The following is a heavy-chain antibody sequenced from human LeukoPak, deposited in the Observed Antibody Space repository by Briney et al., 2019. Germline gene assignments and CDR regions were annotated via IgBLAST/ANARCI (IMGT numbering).Heavy chain of an antibody. CDR1: GGSISSSSYY. Sequence: SETLSLTCSVSGGSISSSSYYWVWIRRPPGKGLEWIGNVYYSGNTYYNPSLKSRVIISVDTSKNQFSLKLISVTAADTALYYCARHVRCGGDCSRLDYWGQGTLVTVSS. D-gene: IGHD2-21*02. CDR2: VYYSGNT. J-gene: IGHJ4*02. CDR3: ARHVRCGGDCSRLDY. V-gene: IGHV4-39*01.